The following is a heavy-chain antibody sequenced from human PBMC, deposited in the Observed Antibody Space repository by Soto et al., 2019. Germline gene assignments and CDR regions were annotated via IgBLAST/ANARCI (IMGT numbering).Heavy chain of an antibody. J-gene: IGHJ4*02. V-gene: IGHV4-31*03. CDR1: GGSISSGAYY. CDR2: IFYSGST. D-gene: IGHD2-2*01. CDR3: AVRYCSSTSCSTLDS. Sequence: SETLSLTCTVSGGSISSGAYYWSWIRQHPGQGLEWIGYIFYSGSTNYNPSLKSRVTISVDTSKNQLSLRLSSVTAADTAMYYCAVRYCSSTSCSTLDSWGQGTLVTVSS.